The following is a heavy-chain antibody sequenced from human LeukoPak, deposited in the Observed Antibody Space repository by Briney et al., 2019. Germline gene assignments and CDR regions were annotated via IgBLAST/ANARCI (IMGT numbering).Heavy chain of an antibody. Sequence: SETLSLTCTVSGGSISSSSYYWGWIRQPPGKGLEWIGSIYYSGSTYYNPSLKSRVTISVDTSKNQFSLKLSSVTAADTAVYYCARRRNYGGNLVPNVYWGQGTLVTVSS. V-gene: IGHV4-39*01. CDR3: ARRRNYGGNLVPNVY. CDR1: GGSISSSSYY. J-gene: IGHJ4*02. CDR2: IYYSGST. D-gene: IGHD4-23*01.